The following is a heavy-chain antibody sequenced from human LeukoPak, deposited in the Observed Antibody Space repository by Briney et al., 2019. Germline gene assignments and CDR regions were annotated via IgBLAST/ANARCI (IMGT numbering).Heavy chain of an antibody. V-gene: IGHV3-48*02. Sequence: GGSLRLSCAASGFTFSSYSMAWVRQAAGKGLEWLSYISGGSTDMYYADSVKGRFTISRDNAKNSLYLQMNSLRDEDTAVYYCAKKLGSGRYYFDSWGRGTLVTVSS. D-gene: IGHD3-10*01. CDR2: ISGGSTDM. CDR1: GFTFSSYS. J-gene: IGHJ4*02. CDR3: AKKLGSGRYYFDS.